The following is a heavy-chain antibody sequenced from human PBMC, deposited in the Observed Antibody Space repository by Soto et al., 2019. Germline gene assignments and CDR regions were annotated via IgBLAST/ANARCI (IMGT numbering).Heavy chain of an antibody. CDR2: MNPNSGNT. CDR1: GYTFTSYD. CDR3: VMRGYYGSGSYYEFDY. V-gene: IGHV1-8*01. D-gene: IGHD3-10*01. Sequence: QVQLVQSGAEVKKPGASVKVSCKASGYTFTSYDINWVRQATGQGLEWMGWMNPNSGNTGYAQKYQGRVTMTRNTSISTAYMELSSLRSEDTAVYYCVMRGYYGSGSYYEFDYWGQGTLVTVSS. J-gene: IGHJ4*02.